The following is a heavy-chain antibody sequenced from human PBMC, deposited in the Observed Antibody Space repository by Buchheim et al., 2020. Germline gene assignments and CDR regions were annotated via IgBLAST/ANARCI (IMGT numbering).Heavy chain of an antibody. Sequence: QLQLQESGPGLVKPSETLSLTCTVSGGSISSSSYYWGWIRQPPGTGLEWIASISYSGSTHYNPSLKSRVTISVDTSKNQFSVKLGSEPAADTAMFYCARHERAGNTGIWFDPWGQGAL. D-gene: IGHD1-26*01. J-gene: IGHJ5*02. V-gene: IGHV4-39*01. CDR1: GGSISSSSYY. CDR3: ARHERAGNTGIWFDP. CDR2: ISYSGST.